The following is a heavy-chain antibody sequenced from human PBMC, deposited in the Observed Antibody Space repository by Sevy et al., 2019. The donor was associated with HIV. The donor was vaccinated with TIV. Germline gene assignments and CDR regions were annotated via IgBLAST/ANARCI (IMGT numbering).Heavy chain of an antibody. CDR2: ISYDGSNK. CDR3: AKDLAEAAAGFDY. CDR1: GFTFSSYG. Sequence: GGSLRLSCAASGFTFSSYGMHWVRQAPGKGLEWVAVISYDGSNKYYADSVKGRFTISRDNSNNTLYLQMNSLRAEDTAVYYCAKDLAEAAAGFDYWGQGTLVTVSS. D-gene: IGHD6-13*01. V-gene: IGHV3-30*18. J-gene: IGHJ4*02.